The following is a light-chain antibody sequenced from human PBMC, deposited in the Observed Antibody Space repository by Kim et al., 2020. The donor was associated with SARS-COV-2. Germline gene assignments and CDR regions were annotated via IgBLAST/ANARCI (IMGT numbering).Light chain of an antibody. CDR1: SSNIGAGYN. CDR2: DSN. V-gene: IGLV1-40*01. J-gene: IGLJ1*01. Sequence: QRGTISCTGSSSNIGAGYNVHWYQELPGAAPKLLIYDSNKRPSGVPDRFSGSKSGTSASLAITGLQAEDEADYYCQSYDTSLGGYVFGTGTKVTVL. CDR3: QSYDTSLGGYV.